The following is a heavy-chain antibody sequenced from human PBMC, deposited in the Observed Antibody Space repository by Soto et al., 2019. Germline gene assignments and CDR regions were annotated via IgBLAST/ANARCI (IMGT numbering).Heavy chain of an antibody. D-gene: IGHD6-19*01. Sequence: VASVKVSCKASGGTFSSYAISWVRQAPGQGLEWMGGIIPIFGTANYAQKFQGRVTITADKSTSTAYMELSSLRSEDTAVYYCARGSSGWYNLFYYWGQGTLVTVSS. CDR1: GGTFSSYA. V-gene: IGHV1-69*06. CDR2: IIPIFGTA. CDR3: ARGSSGWYNLFYY. J-gene: IGHJ4*02.